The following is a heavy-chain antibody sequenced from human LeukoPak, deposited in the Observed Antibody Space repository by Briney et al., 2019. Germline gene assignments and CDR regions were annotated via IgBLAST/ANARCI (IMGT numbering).Heavy chain of an antibody. D-gene: IGHD2/OR15-2a*01. V-gene: IGHV3-30*02. CDR1: GFTFSSYG. J-gene: IGHJ4*02. CDR2: IRYDGSNK. Sequence: GGSLRLSCAASGFTFSSYGMHWVRQAPGKGLEWVAVIRYDGSNKYYADSVKGRFTISRDNSKSTLYLQMNSLRAEDRAVYYCVKDFGRNIGGPGYWGRGTLVTVSS. CDR3: VKDFGRNIGGPGY.